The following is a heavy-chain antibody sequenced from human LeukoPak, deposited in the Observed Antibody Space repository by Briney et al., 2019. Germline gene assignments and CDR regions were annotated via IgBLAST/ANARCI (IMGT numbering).Heavy chain of an antibody. CDR1: RFTFSNYW. J-gene: IGHJ3*02. CDR3: ARDANRVGATGASDI. Sequence: GGSLRLSCAASRFTFSNYWMSWVRQAPGRGLEWVANIKPDGNEKNYVDSVRGRFTISRDNAKNSLYLQMDSLRAEDTAVYYCARDANRVGATGASDIWGQGTMVTVSS. D-gene: IGHD1-26*01. CDR2: IKPDGNEK. V-gene: IGHV3-7*01.